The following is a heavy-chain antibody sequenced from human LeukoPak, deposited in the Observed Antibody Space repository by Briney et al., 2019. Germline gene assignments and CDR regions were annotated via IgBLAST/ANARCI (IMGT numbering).Heavy chain of an antibody. CDR1: GFTFSSFG. D-gene: IGHD3/OR15-3a*01. Sequence: GGSLRLSCAASGFTFSSFGMHWVRQAPGKGLEWVAVVLHDGSYKYYADSVKGRFTISTDNSKNTLYLQMNSLRAEDTAIYYCARDKGTYYFDYWGQGTLVTVSS. V-gene: IGHV3-33*01. J-gene: IGHJ4*02. CDR2: VLHDGSYK. CDR3: ARDKGTYYFDY.